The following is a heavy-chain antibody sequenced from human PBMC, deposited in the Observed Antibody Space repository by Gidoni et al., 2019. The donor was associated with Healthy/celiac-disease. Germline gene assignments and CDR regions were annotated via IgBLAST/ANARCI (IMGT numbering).Heavy chain of an antibody. J-gene: IGHJ4*02. CDR2: IYSGGST. CDR3: ARIPDYGDYVGDYYFDY. D-gene: IGHD4-17*01. Sequence: EVQLLESGGGLVQPGGSLRLSCAASGFTVSSNSMSWVRQAPGKRLEWVSVIYSGGSTSYADAVKGIFTISSDNSKNTLYLQLNSLRADDTAVYYCARIPDYGDYVGDYYFDYWGQGTLVTVSS. V-gene: IGHV3-66*01. CDR1: GFTVSSNS.